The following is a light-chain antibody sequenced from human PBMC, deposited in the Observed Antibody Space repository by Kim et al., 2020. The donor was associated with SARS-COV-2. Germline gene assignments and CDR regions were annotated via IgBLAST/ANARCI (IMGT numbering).Light chain of an antibody. CDR2: DAS. Sequence: DNQMTQSPSALSASVGDRVTITCRASQSIDSWLAWYQEKPGKAPKVLIYDASTLESGVPSRFSGSGSGTEFTLTISSLQPDDFATYYCQQYRSYPLTFGGGTKLEI. CDR1: QSIDSW. CDR3: QQYRSYPLT. V-gene: IGKV1-5*01. J-gene: IGKJ4*01.